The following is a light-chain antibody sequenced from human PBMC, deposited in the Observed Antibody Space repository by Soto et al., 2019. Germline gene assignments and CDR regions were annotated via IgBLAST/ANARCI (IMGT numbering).Light chain of an antibody. CDR1: SSDVGGYNY. V-gene: IGLV2-14*03. Sequence: QSVLTQPASLSGSPGQSITISCTGTSSDVGGYNYVSWYQQHPGKAPKFMIYDVSSRPSGVSNRFSGSKSGNTASLTISGLQAEDEADYYCCSYTTSNTRQIVFGTGTKVTAL. J-gene: IGLJ1*01. CDR3: CSYTTSNTRQIV. CDR2: DVS.